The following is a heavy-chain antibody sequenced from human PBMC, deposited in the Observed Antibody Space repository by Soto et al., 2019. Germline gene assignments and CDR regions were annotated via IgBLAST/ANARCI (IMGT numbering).Heavy chain of an antibody. J-gene: IGHJ6*02. V-gene: IGHV3-21*01. CDR3: AIFTGWPYYYYGMDV. D-gene: IGHD6-19*01. CDR2: ISSSSSDI. Sequence: GGSLRLSCAASGFTFSSYSMNWVRQAPGKGLEWVSSISSSSSDIYYADSVKGRFTISRDNAKNSLYLQMNSLRAEDTAVYYCAIFTGWPYYYYGMDVWGQGTTVTVSS. CDR1: GFTFSSYS.